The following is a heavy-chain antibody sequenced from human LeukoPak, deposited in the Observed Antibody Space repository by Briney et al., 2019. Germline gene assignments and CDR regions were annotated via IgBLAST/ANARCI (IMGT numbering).Heavy chain of an antibody. Sequence: PGGSLRLSCAASGFTFYSAWMNWVRQVPGKGLEWVSHISSSGSITYYGDSVKGRITISRDNAKNSVSLYMNSLRAEDSAVYYCARPGITAFDIWGQGTMVTVSS. V-gene: IGHV3-48*01. D-gene: IGHD3-10*01. CDR3: ARPGITAFDI. CDR1: GFTFYSAW. CDR2: ISSSGSIT. J-gene: IGHJ3*02.